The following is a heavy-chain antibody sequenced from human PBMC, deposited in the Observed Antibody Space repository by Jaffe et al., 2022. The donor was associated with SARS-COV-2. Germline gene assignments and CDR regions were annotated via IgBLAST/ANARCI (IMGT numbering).Heavy chain of an antibody. Sequence: QITMKESGPTLVKPTQTLTLTCTFSGFSLSTSGESVGWIRQPPGKALEWLALIYWDDNNRCSPSLKNRLTITKDTSKNQVVLTMTNMDPLDTATYYCAHSKFLWAFDYWGQGTLVTVSS. CDR2: IYWDDNN. V-gene: IGHV2-5*02. D-gene: IGHD3-10*01. CDR1: GFSLSTSGES. CDR3: AHSKFLWAFDY. J-gene: IGHJ4*02.